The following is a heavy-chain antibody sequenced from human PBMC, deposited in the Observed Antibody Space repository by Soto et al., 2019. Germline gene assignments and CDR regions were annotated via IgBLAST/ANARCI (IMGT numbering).Heavy chain of an antibody. Sequence: VQLVESGGGVVQPGRSLRLSCAASGFTFSSYGMHWVRQAPGKGLEWVAVIWYDGSNKYYAESVKGRFTISRDNSKNTLYLQMNSLRAEDTAVYYCARGDYGDYVPADYWGQGTLVTVSS. D-gene: IGHD4-17*01. CDR2: IWYDGSNK. J-gene: IGHJ4*02. CDR1: GFTFSSYG. V-gene: IGHV3-33*01. CDR3: ARGDYGDYVPADY.